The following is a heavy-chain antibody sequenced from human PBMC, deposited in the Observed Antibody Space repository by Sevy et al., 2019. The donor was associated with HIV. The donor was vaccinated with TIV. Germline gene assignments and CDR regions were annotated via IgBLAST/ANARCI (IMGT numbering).Heavy chain of an antibody. Sequence: SETLSLTCSVSGASVSSGSFFWTWIRQAPGKGLEWIGYIYYSGSTNYNPSLKSRVTFSVDTSKNQFSLKLRSVTAADTAVYYCARDQAESSSTGGLDSWGQGTTVTVSS. CDR1: GASVSSGSFF. J-gene: IGHJ6*02. CDR3: ARDQAESSSTGGLDS. D-gene: IGHD6-6*01. CDR2: IYYSGST. V-gene: IGHV4-61*01.